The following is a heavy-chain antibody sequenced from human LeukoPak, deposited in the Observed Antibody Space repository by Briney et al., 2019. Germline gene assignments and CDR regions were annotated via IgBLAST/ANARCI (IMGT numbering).Heavy chain of an antibody. CDR1: GFTFSSYA. CDR3: ARAGQWLVFGIDY. D-gene: IGHD6-19*01. J-gene: IGHJ4*02. V-gene: IGHV3-23*01. Sequence: GGSLRLSCAASGFTFSSYAMSWVRQAPGKGLEWVSAISGSGGSTYYADSVKGRFTISRDNAKNSLYLQMNSLRAEDTAVYYCARAGQWLVFGIDYWGQGTLVTVSS. CDR2: ISGSGGST.